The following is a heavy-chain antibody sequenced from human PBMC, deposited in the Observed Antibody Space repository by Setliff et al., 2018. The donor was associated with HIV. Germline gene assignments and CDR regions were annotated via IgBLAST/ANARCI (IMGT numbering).Heavy chain of an antibody. J-gene: IGHJ4*02. Sequence: GGSLRLSCTASGFTFSDYYMSWIRQSPGKGLEWVAVISYDGSEKYYADSVKGRFTISRDNSKNTLYLQMNSLGADDTAMYYCAKDQGHTAMAYVDNWGQGTLVTVSS. CDR1: GFTFSDYY. D-gene: IGHD5-18*01. V-gene: IGHV3-30*18. CDR3: AKDQGHTAMAYVDN. CDR2: ISYDGSEK.